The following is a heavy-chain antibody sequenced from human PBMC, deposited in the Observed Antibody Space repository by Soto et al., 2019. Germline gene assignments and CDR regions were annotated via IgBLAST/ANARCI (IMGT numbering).Heavy chain of an antibody. D-gene: IGHD4-17*01. CDR3: ARHLTDDYGDPYYYYYGMDV. Sequence: SETLSLTCTVSGGSISSYYWSRIRQPPGKGLEWIGYIYYSGSTNYNPSLKSRVTISVDTSKNQFSLKLSSVTAADTAVYYCARHLTDDYGDPYYYYYGMDVWGQGTTVTVSS. J-gene: IGHJ6*02. V-gene: IGHV4-59*08. CDR1: GGSISSYY. CDR2: IYYSGST.